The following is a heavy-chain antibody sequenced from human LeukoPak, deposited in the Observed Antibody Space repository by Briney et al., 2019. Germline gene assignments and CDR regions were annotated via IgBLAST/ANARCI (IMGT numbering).Heavy chain of an antibody. D-gene: IGHD2-21*02. CDR3: ARAPPYCGGDCSDWYFDL. CDR2: ISRGSGSI. V-gene: IGHV3-21*01. J-gene: IGHJ2*01. CDR1: GFTFSSYW. Sequence: PGGSLRLSCAASGFTFSSYWMHWVRQAPGKGLEWVSSISRGSGSIYYADSMKGRFTISRDNAKNSLYLQMNSLRVEDTAVYYCARAPPYCGGDCSDWYFDLWGRGTLVTVSS.